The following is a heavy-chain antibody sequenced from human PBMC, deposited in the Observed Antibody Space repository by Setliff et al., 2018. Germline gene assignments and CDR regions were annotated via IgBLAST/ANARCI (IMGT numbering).Heavy chain of an antibody. D-gene: IGHD3-22*01. CDR3: ARDDSSGYYYVFDY. CDR2: IKQDGSEK. Sequence: GGSLRLSCAASGFTFSSYWMSWVRQAPGKGLEWVANIKQDGSEKYYVDSVKGRFTISRDNAKNSLYLQMNSLRAEDTAVYYCARDDSSGYYYVFDYWGQGTLVTVSS. CDR1: GFTFSSYW. V-gene: IGHV3-7*01. J-gene: IGHJ4*02.